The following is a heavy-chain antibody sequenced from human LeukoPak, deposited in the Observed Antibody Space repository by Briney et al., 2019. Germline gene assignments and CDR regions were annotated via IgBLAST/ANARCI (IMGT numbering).Heavy chain of an antibody. D-gene: IGHD3-16*01. CDR1: GFTFDDYT. Sequence: GGSLRLSCAASGFTFDDYTMHWVRQARGKGLEWVSLISWDGGSTYYADSVKGRFTISSDNSKNSLYLQMNSLRTEDTALYYCAKQGGGATGFDYWGQGTLVTVSS. V-gene: IGHV3-43*01. CDR3: AKQGGGATGFDY. CDR2: ISWDGGST. J-gene: IGHJ4*02.